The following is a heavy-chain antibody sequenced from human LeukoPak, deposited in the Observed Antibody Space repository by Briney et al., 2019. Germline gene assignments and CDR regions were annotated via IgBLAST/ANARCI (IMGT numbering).Heavy chain of an antibody. Sequence: ASVNDSCKASGYTFTTYAIHWVRPARGQRLAGMGWRNACNGNTKYSQEFQDRVNITRDTSPNTVYMELSSLRSEDMAVYYCARSPFVGATYYFEYWGQGTLVTVAS. CDR3: ARSPFVGATYYFEY. D-gene: IGHD3-3*01. J-gene: IGHJ4*02. CDR2: RNACNGNT. CDR1: GYTFTTYA. V-gene: IGHV1-3*02.